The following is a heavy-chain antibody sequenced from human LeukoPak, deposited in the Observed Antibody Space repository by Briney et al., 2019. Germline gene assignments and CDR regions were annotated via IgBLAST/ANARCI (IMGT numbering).Heavy chain of an antibody. CDR1: GFTFSSYW. CDR2: IKQDGSEK. Sequence: GGSLRLSCAASGFTFSSYWMSWVRQAPGKGLEWVANIKQDGSEKYYVDSVKGRFTISRDNAKNSLYLQMNSLRAEDTAVYYCAGDGYSSSSPLHYWGQGTLVTVSS. CDR3: AGDGYSSSSPLHY. D-gene: IGHD6-6*01. V-gene: IGHV3-7*01. J-gene: IGHJ4*02.